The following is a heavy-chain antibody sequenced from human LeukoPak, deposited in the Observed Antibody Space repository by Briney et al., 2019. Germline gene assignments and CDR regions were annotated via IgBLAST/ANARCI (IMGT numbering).Heavy chain of an antibody. D-gene: IGHD5-24*01. V-gene: IGHV3-9*01. CDR2: ISYSSETI. Sequence: PGRSLRLSCAASGFPFDEHAMHWVRQAPGKGLEWVSGISYSSETIGYVDAVKGRFTISPDKVRKSLYLQMNSLRIEDTALYYCAKDRGGGSQLGDAYDVWGQGTMVSVSA. CDR1: GFPFDEHA. J-gene: IGHJ3*01. CDR3: AKDRGGGSQLGDAYDV.